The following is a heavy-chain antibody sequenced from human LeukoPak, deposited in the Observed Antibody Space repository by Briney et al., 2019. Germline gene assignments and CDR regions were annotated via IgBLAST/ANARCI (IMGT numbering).Heavy chain of an antibody. J-gene: IGHJ5*02. CDR2: IYPGDSDT. CDR3: ARVYYYDSSGNGWFDP. V-gene: IGHV5-51*03. Sequence: KPGESLKISCKGSGYSFTSYWIGWVRQMPGKGLEWMGIIYPGDSDTRYSPSFQGQVTISADKSISTAYLQWSSLKASDTAVYYCARVYYYDSSGNGWFDPWGQGTLVTVSS. CDR1: GYSFTSYW. D-gene: IGHD3-22*01.